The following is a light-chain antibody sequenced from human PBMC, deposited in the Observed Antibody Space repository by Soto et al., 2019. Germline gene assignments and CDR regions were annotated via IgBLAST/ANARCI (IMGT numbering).Light chain of an antibody. Sequence: EIVLTQSPGTLSLSPGERATLSCRASQSVSSSYLAWYQQKPGQPPRLLIYGASSRATGIPDRFSGSGSGTDFTLTISRLEPEDFAVFYCHQFASSPWAFGQGTKVEI. CDR2: GAS. V-gene: IGKV3-20*01. J-gene: IGKJ1*01. CDR3: HQFASSPWA. CDR1: QSVSSSY.